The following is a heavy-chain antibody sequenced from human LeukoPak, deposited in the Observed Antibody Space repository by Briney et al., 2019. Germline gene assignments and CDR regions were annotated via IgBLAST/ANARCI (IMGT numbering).Heavy chain of an antibody. CDR3: ARAEVRYYYYYYGMDV. CDR1: GYIFTSYY. D-gene: IGHD4/OR15-4a*01. CDR2: INPSGGST. V-gene: IGHV1-46*01. Sequence: ASVKVSCKASGYIFTSYYMHWVRQAPGQGLEWMGIINPSGGSTSYAQKFQGRVTMTRDTSTSTVYMELSSLRSEDTAVYYCARAEVRYYYYYYGMDVWGQGTTVTVSS. J-gene: IGHJ6*02.